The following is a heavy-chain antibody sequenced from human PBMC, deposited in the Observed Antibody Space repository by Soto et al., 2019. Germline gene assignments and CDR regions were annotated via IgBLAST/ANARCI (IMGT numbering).Heavy chain of an antibody. CDR3: ARARGQRNRNAFNI. V-gene: IGHV4-39*01. CDR2: IDYIEDT. J-gene: IGHJ3*02. D-gene: IGHD3-10*01. Sequence: QLQLQESGPGLVEPSETLALICNVSGGSISRNNYYWAWLRQPPGKGLEWIASIDYIEDTYYNPTITRRGTISVDTSPNQMSLNLNSVTAADTAVYYCARARGQRNRNAFNICGRGAMVTVSS. CDR1: GGSISRNNYY.